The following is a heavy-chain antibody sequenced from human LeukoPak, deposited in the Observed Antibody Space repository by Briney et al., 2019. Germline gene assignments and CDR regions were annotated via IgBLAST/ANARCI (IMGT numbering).Heavy chain of an antibody. J-gene: IGHJ3*02. D-gene: IGHD3-22*01. CDR3: ARAGVWDYSDTSGYHNGAFDI. CDR2: ISAYNGNT. V-gene: IGHV1-18*01. CDR1: GYTFTSYG. Sequence: GASVKVSCKASGYTFTSYGISWVRQAPGQGLEWMGRISAYNGNTNYAQKLQGRVTMSTDTSTSTAYMELRSLRSDDTAVYYCARAGVWDYSDTSGYHNGAFDIWGQGTMVTVSS.